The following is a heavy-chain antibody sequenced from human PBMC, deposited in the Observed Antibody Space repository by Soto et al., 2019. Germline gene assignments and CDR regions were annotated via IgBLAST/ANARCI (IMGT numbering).Heavy chain of an antibody. CDR3: ARGDRGAFDL. CDR1: GFTFSYYW. CDR2: IHSDGSST. Sequence: EVQLVESGGGLVRPGGSLRLSCAASGFTFSYYWMHWVRQAPGKGLVWVSRIHSDGSSTTYADFVKGRFIISRDNARNTVDLQMNSVRVEDTAVYYCARGDRGAFDLWGQGTVFTVSS. V-gene: IGHV3-74*01. D-gene: IGHD1-26*01. J-gene: IGHJ3*01.